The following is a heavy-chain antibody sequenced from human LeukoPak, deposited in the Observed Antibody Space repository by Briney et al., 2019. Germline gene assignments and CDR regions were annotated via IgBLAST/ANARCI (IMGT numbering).Heavy chain of an antibody. CDR3: VRDLSFSPDS. J-gene: IGHJ4*02. V-gene: IGHV3-74*01. Sequence: PGRSLRLSCAASGFTFSSYGMHWVRQVPGKGLLWVSHISPDGSYTDHADSVKGRFIISRDNAKNTMSLQMNSLRAEDTAVYYCVRDLSFSPDSWGQGTLVSVSS. CDR1: GFTFSSYG. CDR2: ISPDGSYT.